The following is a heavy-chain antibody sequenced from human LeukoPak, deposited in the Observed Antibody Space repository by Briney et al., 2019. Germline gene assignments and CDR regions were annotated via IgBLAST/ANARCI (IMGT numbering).Heavy chain of an antibody. CDR1: GGSVSSGDYY. Sequence: SETLSLTCTVSGGSVSSGDYYWNWIRQPPGKALEWIGYRYYSGFTNYNPSLQSRVDISIDTSKNQFSLRLSSVTAADTAVYFCARDLVRRAAGSFDPWGQGILVTVSS. D-gene: IGHD6-13*01. J-gene: IGHJ5*02. V-gene: IGHV4-61*08. CDR2: RYYSGFT. CDR3: ARDLVRRAAGSFDP.